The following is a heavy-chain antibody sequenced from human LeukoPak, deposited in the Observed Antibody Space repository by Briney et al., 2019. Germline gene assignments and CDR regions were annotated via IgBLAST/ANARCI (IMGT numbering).Heavy chain of an antibody. V-gene: IGHV4-39*01. CDR3: ARVPGVYFDFSIGFGSGWFDP. CDR1: GVSISSSNSY. CDR2: IYYSGNT. Sequence: SETLSLTCTVSGVSISSSNSYWGWIRQPPGKGLEWIGSIYYSGNTYYNASLKSQVSISIDTSKNQFSLRLTSVTAADTAVYYCARVPGVYFDFSIGFGSGWFDPWGQGILVTVSS. D-gene: IGHD3-3*01. J-gene: IGHJ5*02.